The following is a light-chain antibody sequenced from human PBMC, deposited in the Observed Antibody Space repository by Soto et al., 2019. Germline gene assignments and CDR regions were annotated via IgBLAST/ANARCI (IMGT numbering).Light chain of an antibody. J-gene: IGKJ4*01. CDR3: QQYQSFSLT. Sequence: DIQMTQSPSTLSASVGDRVTITCRASQSISNWLAWYQQKPGKAPKLLIYKTSNLESGVPSRFSGSGSGTEFSLTISSLQPDDFATYHCQQYQSFSLTFGGGTRVEVK. V-gene: IGKV1-5*03. CDR2: KTS. CDR1: QSISNW.